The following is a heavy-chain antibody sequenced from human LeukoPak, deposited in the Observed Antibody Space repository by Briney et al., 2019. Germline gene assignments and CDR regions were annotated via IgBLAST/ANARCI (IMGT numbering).Heavy chain of an antibody. V-gene: IGHV3-48*03. D-gene: IGHD2/OR15-2a*01. CDR1: GFTFSIYE. CDR3: AKDSAKKYDDY. CDR2: ISSSSSTI. Sequence: GGSLRLSCAASGFTFSIYEMNWVRQAPGKGLEWVSYISSSSSTIYYADSVKGRFTISRENSKNTLYLQMNSLRAEDTAVYYCAKDSAKKYDDYWGQGTLVTVSS. J-gene: IGHJ4*02.